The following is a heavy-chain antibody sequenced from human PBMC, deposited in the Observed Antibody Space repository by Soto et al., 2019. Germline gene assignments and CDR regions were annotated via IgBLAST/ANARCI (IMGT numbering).Heavy chain of an antibody. J-gene: IGHJ6*02. CDR2: ISAYNGNT. CDR1: GYTFTIYG. CDR3: SRVLGGESSGGSSYYYYVRAV. D-gene: IGHD6-25*01. V-gene: IGHV1-18*01. Sequence: GASVKVSCKASGYTFTIYGISWVRQAPGQGLEWMGWISAYNGNTNYAQKLQGRVTMTTDTSTSTAYMELRSLRSDDTAVYYCSRVLGGESSGGSSYYYYVRAVWAQGTTVPVSS.